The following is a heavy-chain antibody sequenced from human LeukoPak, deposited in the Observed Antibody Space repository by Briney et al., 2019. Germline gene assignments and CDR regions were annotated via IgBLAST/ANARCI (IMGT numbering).Heavy chain of an antibody. V-gene: IGHV4-59*01. CDR3: ARDWELGH. Sequence: SETLSLTCTVSGGSIRNFFWSWLRQSPGEGLEWLGFIYENGRTSYNPSLKSRVTISVDMSKNQFSLRLTSMTAADTAVYYCARDWELGHWGRGILVTVTS. D-gene: IGHD1-26*01. J-gene: IGHJ4*02. CDR2: IYENGRT. CDR1: GGSIRNFF.